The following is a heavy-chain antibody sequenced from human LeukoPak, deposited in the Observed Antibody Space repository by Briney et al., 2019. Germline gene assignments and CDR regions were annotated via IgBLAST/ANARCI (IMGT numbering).Heavy chain of an antibody. CDR3: ACCYYGSGSYLP. CDR2: ISGSGSTI. D-gene: IGHD3-10*01. CDR1: GLTFSDYY. J-gene: IGHJ5*02. Sequence: KSGGSLRLSCAASGLTFSDYYMSWIRQAPGKGLEWVSYISGSGSTIYYADSVKGRFTISRDNAKNSLYLQMNTLRVEDTALYYCACCYYGSGSYLPWGQGTLVIASS. V-gene: IGHV3-11*01.